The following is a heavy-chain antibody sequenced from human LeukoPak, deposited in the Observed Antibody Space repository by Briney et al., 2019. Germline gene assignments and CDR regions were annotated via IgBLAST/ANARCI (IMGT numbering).Heavy chain of an antibody. J-gene: IGHJ4*02. CDR2: MYTSGTT. D-gene: IGHD2-15*01. CDR1: GGSISTYY. V-gene: IGHV4-4*07. Sequence: PSETLSLTCTVSGGSISTYYWSWIRQPAGKGLEWIGRMYTSGTTKYNPSLKSRVTMSVDTSNNQFSLKVSSVTAADTAVYYCAKQRSVLYATPSDYWGQGTLVTVSS. CDR3: AKQRSVLYATPSDY.